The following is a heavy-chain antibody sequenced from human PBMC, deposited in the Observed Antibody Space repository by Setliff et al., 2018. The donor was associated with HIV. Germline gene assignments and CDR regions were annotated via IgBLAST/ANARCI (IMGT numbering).Heavy chain of an antibody. Sequence: SETLSLTCTVSGGSISSHYWSWIRQPPGKGLEWIGSIYYSDSINYNPSLKSRVTISVDTPKNQFSLKVTSVTAADTAVFYCARLTTTYYYDSSAYYHPVWGQGTLVTVSS. J-gene: IGHJ4*02. CDR1: GGSISSHY. CDR2: IYYSDSI. D-gene: IGHD3-22*01. CDR3: ARLTTTYYYDSSAYYHPV. V-gene: IGHV4-59*11.